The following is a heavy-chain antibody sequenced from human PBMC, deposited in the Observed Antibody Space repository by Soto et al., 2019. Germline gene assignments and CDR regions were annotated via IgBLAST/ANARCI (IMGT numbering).Heavy chain of an antibody. CDR3: TGSDAPSGLAY. D-gene: IGHD1-26*01. V-gene: IGHV3-73*02. J-gene: IGHJ4*02. Sequence: EVQLVESGGGLVQPGGSLKLSCAVSGSTFSGFAIHWVRQASGKGLEWVGRIRNKANNYATTYTASVKGRFTISRDDSKNTAYLQMNSLKTEDTVVYYCTGSDAPSGLAYWGQGTLVAVSS. CDR2: IRNKANNYAT. CDR1: GSTFSGFA.